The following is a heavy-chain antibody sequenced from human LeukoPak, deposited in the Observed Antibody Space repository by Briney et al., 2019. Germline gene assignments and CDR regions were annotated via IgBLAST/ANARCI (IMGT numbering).Heavy chain of an antibody. CDR3: AREMILLFSEPNSRGAFDF. CDR2: ISSSTTTI. D-gene: IGHD2-21*01. CDR1: GFTFHNYY. V-gene: IGHV3-48*04. J-gene: IGHJ3*01. Sequence: GGSLRLSCAASGFTFHNYYMNWVRQAPGKGLEWVSSISSSTTTIYYADSVKGRFTISRDNAKNSLYLQMNSLRVEDTAVYYCAREMILLFSEPNSRGAFDFWGQGTMVTVSS.